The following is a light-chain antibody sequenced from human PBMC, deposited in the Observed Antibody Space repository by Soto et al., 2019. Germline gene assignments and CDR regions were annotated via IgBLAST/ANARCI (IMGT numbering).Light chain of an antibody. CDR1: QSVSSN. CDR2: GAS. Sequence: EIVLTQSPGTLSVSPGERATLSCRASQSVSSNLAWYQQKPGQAPRLLIYGASTRAPGIPARFSGSGSGTEFTLTISSLQSEDFGVYYCQQYNIWPPVTFGQGTRLEIK. CDR3: QQYNIWPPVT. J-gene: IGKJ5*01. V-gene: IGKV3-15*01.